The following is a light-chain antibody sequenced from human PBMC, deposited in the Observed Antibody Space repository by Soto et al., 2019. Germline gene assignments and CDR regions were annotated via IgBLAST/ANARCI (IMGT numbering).Light chain of an antibody. CDR3: QSYDSTLRGSI. V-gene: IGLV1-40*01. J-gene: IGLJ2*01. CDR1: SSNIVAGYG. Sequence: QSVLTQPPSGSGAPGQRVTSSCTGTSSNIVAGYGVHWYRQLPGTAPKLLIYLNINRPSALPKRFSGSKSAPSASLTIPGLRAEDEADYYCQSYDSTLRGSIFGGGTKVTV. CDR2: LNI.